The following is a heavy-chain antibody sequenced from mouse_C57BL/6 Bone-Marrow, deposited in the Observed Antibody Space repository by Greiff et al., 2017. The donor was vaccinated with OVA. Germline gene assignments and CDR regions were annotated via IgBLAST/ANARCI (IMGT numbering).Heavy chain of an antibody. CDR3: TRDGSSPYYAMDY. D-gene: IGHD1-1*01. CDR2: ISSGGDYI. Sequence: EVMLVESGEGLVKPGGSLKLSCAASGFTFSSYAMSWVRQTPEKRLEWVAYISSGGDYIYYADTVKGRFTISRGNARNTLYLQMSSLKSEDTAMYYCTRDGSSPYYAMDYWGQGTSVTVSS. CDR1: GFTFSSYA. V-gene: IGHV5-9-1*02. J-gene: IGHJ4*01.